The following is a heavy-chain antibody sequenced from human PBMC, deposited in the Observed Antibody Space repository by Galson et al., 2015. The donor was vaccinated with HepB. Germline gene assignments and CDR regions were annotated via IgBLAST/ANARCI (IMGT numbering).Heavy chain of an antibody. CDR3: ARDTGMDV. J-gene: IGHJ6*02. D-gene: IGHD4-11*01. Sequence: SLRLSCAASGFTFSGYWMSWVRQAPGKGLEWVANIKRDGSEKYYVGSVKGRSTISRDNAKNSLYLQMNSLRAEDTAVYYCARDTGMDVWGQGTTVTVSS. CDR2: IKRDGSEK. V-gene: IGHV3-7*01. CDR1: GFTFSGYW.